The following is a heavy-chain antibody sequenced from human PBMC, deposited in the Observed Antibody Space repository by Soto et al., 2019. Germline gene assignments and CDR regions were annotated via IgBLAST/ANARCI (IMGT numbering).Heavy chain of an antibody. CDR2: IYYSGST. CDR3: ATSSGGSSSLGDY. V-gene: IGHV4-59*01. Sequence: SETLTFACTAAGGSLRIYYWRCTRQPPGKGLEWIGYIYYSGSTNYNPSLKSRVTISVDTSKNQFSLKLSSVTAADTAVYYCATSSGGSSSLGDYWGQGTLVTVS. CDR1: GGSLRIYY. J-gene: IGHJ4*02. D-gene: IGHD6-13*01.